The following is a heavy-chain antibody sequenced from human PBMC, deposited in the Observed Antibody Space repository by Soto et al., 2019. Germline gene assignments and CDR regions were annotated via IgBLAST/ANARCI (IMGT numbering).Heavy chain of an antibody. J-gene: IGHJ4*02. CDR1: GYTFTSYG. V-gene: IGHV1-18*01. D-gene: IGHD6-6*01. CDR3: AVRIAAASRNPLSLDY. Sequence: QVQLVQSGAEVKKPGASVKVSCKASGYTFTSYGISWVRQAPGQGLEWMGWISAYNGNTNYAQKLQGRVTMTTDTSKSTDYMELRSLRSDDTAVYYCAVRIAAASRNPLSLDYWGQGTLVTVSS. CDR2: ISAYNGNT.